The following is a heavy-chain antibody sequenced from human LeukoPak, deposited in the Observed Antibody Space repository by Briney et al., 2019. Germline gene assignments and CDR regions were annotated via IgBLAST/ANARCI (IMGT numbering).Heavy chain of an antibody. V-gene: IGHV4-39*07. J-gene: IGHJ6*03. CDR1: GGSISSSSYY. CDR3: ARAPPVPPFGYYMDV. Sequence: SETLSLTCTVSGGSISSSSYYWGWIRQPPGKGLEWIGSIYYSGSTYYNPSLKSRVTISVDTSKNQFSLKLSSVTAADTAVYYCARAPPVPPFGYYMDVWGKGTTVTVSS. D-gene: IGHD3-10*01. CDR2: IYYSGST.